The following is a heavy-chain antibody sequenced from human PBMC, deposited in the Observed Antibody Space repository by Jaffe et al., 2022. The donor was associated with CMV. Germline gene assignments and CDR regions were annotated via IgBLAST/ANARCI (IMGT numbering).Heavy chain of an antibody. CDR1: GFTFSSFG. CDR2: ISSSSSTI. CDR3: ARGIAVAGTGGGYFQH. J-gene: IGHJ1*01. Sequence: EVHLVESGGGLVQPGGSLRLSCAASGFTFSSFGMNWVRQAPGKGLEWVSYISSSSSTIYYADSVKGRFTISRDNAKNSLYLQMNSLRDEDTAVYYCARGIAVAGTGGGYFQHWGQGTLVTVSS. D-gene: IGHD6-19*01. V-gene: IGHV3-48*02.